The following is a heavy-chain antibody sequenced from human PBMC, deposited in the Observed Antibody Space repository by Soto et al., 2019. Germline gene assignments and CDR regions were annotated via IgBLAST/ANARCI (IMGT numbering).Heavy chain of an antibody. V-gene: IGHV1-69*01. Sequence: QVQLVQSGAEVKKPGSSVKVSCKASGGTFSSYAISWVRQAPGQGLEWMGGIIPIFGTANYAQKFQGRVTITADESTSTAYMYLSSLRSEDTAVYYCAGLTPDYGGNSNFDYWGQGTLVTVSS. D-gene: IGHD4-17*01. J-gene: IGHJ4*02. CDR2: IIPIFGTA. CDR1: GGTFSSYA. CDR3: AGLTPDYGGNSNFDY.